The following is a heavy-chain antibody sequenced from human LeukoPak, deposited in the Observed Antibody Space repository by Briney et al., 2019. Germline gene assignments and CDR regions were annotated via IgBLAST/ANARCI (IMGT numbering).Heavy chain of an antibody. D-gene: IGHD3-3*01. Sequence: SETLSLTCTVSGGSISSSSYYWGWIRQPPGKGLEWIGSIYYSGSTYYNPSLKSRVTISVDTSKNQFSLKLSSVTVADTAVYYCARQRVLRFLEWLEYFDYWGQGTLVTVSS. CDR3: ARQRVLRFLEWLEYFDY. CDR2: IYYSGST. V-gene: IGHV4-39*01. CDR1: GGSISSSSYY. J-gene: IGHJ4*02.